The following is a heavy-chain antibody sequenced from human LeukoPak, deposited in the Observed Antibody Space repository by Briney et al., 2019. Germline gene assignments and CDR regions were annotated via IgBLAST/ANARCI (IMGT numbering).Heavy chain of an antibody. J-gene: IGHJ4*02. D-gene: IGHD6-13*01. CDR1: GFTVCSNY. V-gene: IGHV3-21*01. CDR2: ISSSSSYI. Sequence: PGGSLRLSCAASGFTVCSNYMSWVRQAPGKGLEWVSSISSSSSYIYYADSVKGRFTISRDNAKNSLYLQMNSLRAEDTAVYYCARGSLIASAKTPYDYWGQGTLVTVSS. CDR3: ARGSLIASAKTPYDY.